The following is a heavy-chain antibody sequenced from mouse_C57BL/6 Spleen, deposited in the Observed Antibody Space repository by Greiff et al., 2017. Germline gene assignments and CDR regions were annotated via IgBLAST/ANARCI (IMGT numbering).Heavy chain of an antibody. CDR2: IDPETGGT. CDR3: TKWDYYGSLDY. CDR1: GYTFTDYE. J-gene: IGHJ2*01. Sequence: QVQLQQSGAELVRPGASVTLSCKASGYTFTDYEMHWVKQTPVHGLEWIGAIDPETGGTAHNQKFKGKAILTADKSSSTAYMELRRLTSEDSAVYYCTKWDYYGSLDYWGQGTTLTVSS. D-gene: IGHD1-1*01. V-gene: IGHV1-15*01.